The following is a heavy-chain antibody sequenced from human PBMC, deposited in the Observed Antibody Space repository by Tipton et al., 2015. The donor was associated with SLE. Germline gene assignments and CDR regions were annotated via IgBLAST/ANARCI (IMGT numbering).Heavy chain of an antibody. CDR2: IYYSGST. CDR3: ARRLGSSGFDY. D-gene: IGHD3-22*01. Sequence: TLSLTCTVSGGSISSYYWSWIRQHPGKGLEWIGYIYYSGSTNYNPSLKSRVTISVDTSKNQFSLKLSSVTAADTAVYYCARRLGSSGFDYWGQGTLVTVSS. J-gene: IGHJ4*02. CDR1: GGSISSYY. V-gene: IGHV4-59*08.